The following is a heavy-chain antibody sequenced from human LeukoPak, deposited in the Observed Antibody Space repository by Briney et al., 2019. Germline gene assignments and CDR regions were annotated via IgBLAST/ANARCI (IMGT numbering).Heavy chain of an antibody. D-gene: IGHD6-13*01. J-gene: IGHJ4*02. Sequence: PSETQSLTCTVSGGSISSSSYYWGWIRQPPGKGLEWIGSIYYSGSTYYNPSLKSRVTISVDTSKNQFSLKLSSVTAADTAVYYCARRTSSTANWGQGTLVTVSS. CDR2: IYYSGST. CDR3: ARRTSSTAN. V-gene: IGHV4-39*07. CDR1: GGSISSSSYY.